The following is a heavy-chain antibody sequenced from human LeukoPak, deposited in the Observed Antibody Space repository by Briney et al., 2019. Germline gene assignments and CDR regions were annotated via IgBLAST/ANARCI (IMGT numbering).Heavy chain of an antibody. CDR1: GGSISSSNW. J-gene: IGHJ4*02. Sequence: SETLSLTCAVSGGSISSSNWWSWVRQPPGKGLEWIGYIYYSGSTNYNPSLKSRVTISVDTSKNQFSLKLSSVTAADTAVYYCARAYSSSWYFDYWGQGTLVTVSS. V-gene: IGHV4-4*02. D-gene: IGHD6-13*01. CDR3: ARAYSSSWYFDY. CDR2: IYYSGST.